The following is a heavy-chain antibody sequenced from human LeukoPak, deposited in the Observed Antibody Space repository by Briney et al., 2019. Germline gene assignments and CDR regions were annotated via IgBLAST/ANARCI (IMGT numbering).Heavy chain of an antibody. J-gene: IGHJ4*02. V-gene: IGHV3-7*03. Sequence: GGSLRLSCAASGFTFSSYWMSWVRQAPGKGLEWVANIKQDGSEKYYVDSVKGRLTISRDNSKNTLYLQMNSLRAEDTAVYYCAKDYYDFWSGPSHGYFHYWDQGTLVTVSS. CDR3: AKDYYDFWSGPSHGYFHY. D-gene: IGHD3-3*01. CDR1: GFTFSSYW. CDR2: IKQDGSEK.